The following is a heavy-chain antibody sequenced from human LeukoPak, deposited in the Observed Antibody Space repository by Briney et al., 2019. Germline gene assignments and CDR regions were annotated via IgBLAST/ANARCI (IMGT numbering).Heavy chain of an antibody. CDR3: ARGYGDYYYYYMDV. CDR1: GYTFTSYD. V-gene: IGHV1-8*01. Sequence: ASVKVSCKASGYTFTSYDINWVRQATGQGLEWMGWVSPNSGDTGYAQKFQGRVTMTRDTSISTAYMELSRLRSDDTAVYYCARGYGDYYYYYMDVWGKGTTVTVSS. J-gene: IGHJ6*03. D-gene: IGHD4/OR15-4a*01. CDR2: VSPNSGDT.